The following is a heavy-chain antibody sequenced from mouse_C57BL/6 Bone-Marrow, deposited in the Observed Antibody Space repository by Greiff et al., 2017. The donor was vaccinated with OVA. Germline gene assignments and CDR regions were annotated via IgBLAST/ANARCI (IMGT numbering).Heavy chain of an antibody. Sequence: VESGGGFVKPGGSLILSCAASGFTFSDYGMHWVRPAPEKGLEWVAYISSGSSTIFYADTVMGRVTISKDKAKNTLFLQMTSLMSEDTAMYYCARPSGYYDFDYWGQGTTLTVSS. CDR3: ARPSGYYDFDY. CDR2: ISSGSSTI. J-gene: IGHJ2*01. D-gene: IGHD2-3*01. V-gene: IGHV5-17*01. CDR1: GFTFSDYG.